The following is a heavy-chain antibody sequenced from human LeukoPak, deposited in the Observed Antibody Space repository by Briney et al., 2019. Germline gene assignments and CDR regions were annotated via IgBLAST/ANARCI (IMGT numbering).Heavy chain of an antibody. D-gene: IGHD1-7*01. V-gene: IGHV3-48*04. J-gene: IGHJ6*03. Sequence: GGSLRLSCAASGFVFSSYSMNWVRQAPGKGLEWLSYISSSSTTIYYADSVKGRFTISRDNAKNSLYLQMNSLKAEDTAVYYCARNRFPITGTTNNYYYMDVWGKGTTVTVSS. CDR3: ARNRFPITGTTNNYYYMDV. CDR2: ISSSSTTI. CDR1: GFVFSSYS.